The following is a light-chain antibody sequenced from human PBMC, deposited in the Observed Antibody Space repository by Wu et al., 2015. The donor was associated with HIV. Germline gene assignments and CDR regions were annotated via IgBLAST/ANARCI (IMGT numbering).Light chain of an antibody. CDR3: QQLNTYPWT. CDR2: AAS. V-gene: IGKV1-9*01. Sequence: DILLTQSPSFLSASVGDRLTVTCRASQGISNYLAWYQQKPGTAPKLLIYAASTLQTGVPLRFSGRGSGTEFTLSISSLQPGDSATYFCQQLNTYPWTFGQGTTVEVK. CDR1: QGISNY. J-gene: IGKJ1*01.